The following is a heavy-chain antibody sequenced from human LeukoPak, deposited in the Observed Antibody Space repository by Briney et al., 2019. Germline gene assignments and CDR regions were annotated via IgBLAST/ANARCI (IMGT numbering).Heavy chain of an antibody. Sequence: GGSLRLSCAASGFTFSSYEMNWVRQAPGKGLEWVSYISSSGSTIYYADSVKGRFTISRDNSKNTLYLQMNSLRAEDTAVYYCAKDGRCYYDSSGYFGYWGQGTLVTVSS. CDR1: GFTFSSYE. V-gene: IGHV3-48*03. J-gene: IGHJ4*02. D-gene: IGHD3-22*01. CDR3: AKDGRCYYDSSGYFGY. CDR2: ISSSGSTI.